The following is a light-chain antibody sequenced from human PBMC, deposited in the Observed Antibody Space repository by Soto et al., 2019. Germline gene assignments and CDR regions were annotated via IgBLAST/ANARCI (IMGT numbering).Light chain of an antibody. CDR1: SGYIAYS. V-gene: IGLV4-69*01. CDR3: QTWGTGGV. CDR2: LNSDGSH. Sequence: QPVLTQSPSASASLGASVTLTCTLSSGYIAYSIAWHQHQPQKGPRFLMKLNSDGSHLKGDAVPDRFSGSSSGAERYLTIPSLQSEDEADYNCQTWGTGGVFGGGTKLTVL. J-gene: IGLJ3*02.